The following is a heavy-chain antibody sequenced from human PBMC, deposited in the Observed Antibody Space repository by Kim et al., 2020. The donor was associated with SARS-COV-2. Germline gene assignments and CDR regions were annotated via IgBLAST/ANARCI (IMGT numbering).Heavy chain of an antibody. V-gene: IGHV3-30*18. Sequence: GGSLRLSCAASGYTFAGYAMHWVRQAPGKGLEWVTSISNDGAKKSYVESVRGRFTISRDNSKNTLSLQMNSLREEDTAVYYCAKRPPIVGERDTFDVWGQGKMVTVSS. CDR1: GYTFAGYA. CDR3: AKRPPIVGERDTFDV. CDR2: ISNDGAKK. D-gene: IGHD1-26*01. J-gene: IGHJ3*01.